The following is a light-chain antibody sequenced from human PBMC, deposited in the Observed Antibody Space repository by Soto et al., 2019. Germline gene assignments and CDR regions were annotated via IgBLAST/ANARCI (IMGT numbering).Light chain of an antibody. Sequence: QSALTQPASVSGSPGQSITISCTGTSSDVGAYIYVSWYQHHPGKAPKLMIYDVSNRPSGVSNRFSGSKSGNTASLTISGLQADDEADYFCSSYSSSNSLEGVFGTGTKLT. CDR1: SSDVGAYIY. J-gene: IGLJ1*01. CDR3: SSYSSSNSLEGV. CDR2: DVS. V-gene: IGLV2-14*03.